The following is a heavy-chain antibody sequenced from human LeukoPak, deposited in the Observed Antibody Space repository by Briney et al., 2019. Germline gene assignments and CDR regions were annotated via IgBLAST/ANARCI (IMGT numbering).Heavy chain of an antibody. CDR2: ISSSSSYI. J-gene: IGHJ4*02. D-gene: IGHD5-18*01. CDR1: GFTFSSYS. CDR3: ARDLRTGYTYGYPLDY. V-gene: IGHV3-21*01. Sequence: GGSLRLSCAASGFTFSSYSMNWVRQAPGKGLEWVSSISSSSSYIYYADLVKGRFTISRDNAKNSLYLQMNSLRAEDTAFYYCARDLRTGYTYGYPLDYWGQGTLVTVSS.